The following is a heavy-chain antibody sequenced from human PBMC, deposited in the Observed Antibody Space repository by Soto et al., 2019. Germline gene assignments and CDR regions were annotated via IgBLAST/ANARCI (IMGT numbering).Heavy chain of an antibody. Sequence: QVQLQESGPGLVKPSETLSLTCTVSGGSISSYYWSWIRQPPGKGLEWIGYIYYSGSTNYNPSLKSRVTISVYTSKNQFSLKLSSVTAADTAVYYCAREGSGSEGDGMDVWGQGTTVTVSS. D-gene: IGHD6-19*01. CDR2: IYYSGST. CDR3: AREGSGSEGDGMDV. V-gene: IGHV4-59*01. J-gene: IGHJ6*02. CDR1: GGSISSYY.